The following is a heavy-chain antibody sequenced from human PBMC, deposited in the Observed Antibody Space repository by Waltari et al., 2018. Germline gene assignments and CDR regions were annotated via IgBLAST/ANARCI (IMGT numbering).Heavy chain of an antibody. CDR1: GFTFSSYG. CDR2: ISYDGSNK. D-gene: IGHD3-10*01. V-gene: IGHV3-30*18. CDR3: AKDLGVLWFGEKDY. J-gene: IGHJ4*02. Sequence: QVQLVESGGGVVQPGRSLRLSCAASGFTFSSYGMHWVRQAPGKGLEWVAVISYDGSNKYYADSVKGRFTISRDNSKNTLYLQMNSLRAEDTAVYYCAKDLGVLWFGEKDYWGQGTLVTVSS.